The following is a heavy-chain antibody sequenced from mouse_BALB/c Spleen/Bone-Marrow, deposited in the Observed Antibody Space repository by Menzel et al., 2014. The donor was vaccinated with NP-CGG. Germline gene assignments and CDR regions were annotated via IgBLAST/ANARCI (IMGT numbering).Heavy chain of an antibody. CDR3: TCDCYYFDY. CDR2: IRLKSNNYAT. J-gene: IGHJ2*01. V-gene: IGHV6-6*02. Sequence: EVKLMESGGGLVQPGGSMKLSCAASGFTFSNYWMNWVRQSPEKGLEWVAEIRLKSNNYATHYAESVKGRFTISRDDSKSSVYLQMNNLRAEDTGIYYCTCDCYYFDYWGQGTTLTVSS. CDR1: GFTFSNYW.